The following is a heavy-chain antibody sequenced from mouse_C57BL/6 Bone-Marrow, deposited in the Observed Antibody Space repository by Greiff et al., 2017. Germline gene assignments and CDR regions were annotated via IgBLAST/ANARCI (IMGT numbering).Heavy chain of an antibody. J-gene: IGHJ4*01. D-gene: IGHD3-2*02. CDR2: ISNGGGST. CDR3: ARRGELRPTFYYAMDY. CDR1: GFTFSDYY. Sequence: EVKLVASGGGLVQPGGSLKLSCAASGFTFSDYYMYWVRQTPEKRLEWVAYISNGGGSTYYPDTVKGRFTISRDNAKNTLYLQMSRLKSEDTAMYYCARRGELRPTFYYAMDYWGQGTSVTVSS. V-gene: IGHV5-12*01.